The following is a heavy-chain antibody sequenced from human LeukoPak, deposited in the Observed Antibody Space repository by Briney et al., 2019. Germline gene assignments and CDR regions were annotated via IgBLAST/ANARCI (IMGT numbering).Heavy chain of an antibody. CDR3: ARTVVVRLNNNWFDP. D-gene: IGHD4-23*01. Sequence: SVKVSCKASGGTFSSYAISWVRQAPGQGLEWMGRIIPIFGTANYAEKFQGRVTITTDESTSTAYMELSSLRSEDTAVYYCARTVVVRLNNNWFDPWGQGTLVTVSS. CDR2: IIPIFGTA. V-gene: IGHV1-69*05. J-gene: IGHJ5*02. CDR1: GGTFSSYA.